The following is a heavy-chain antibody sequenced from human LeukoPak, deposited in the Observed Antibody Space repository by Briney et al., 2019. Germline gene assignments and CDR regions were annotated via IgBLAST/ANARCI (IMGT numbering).Heavy chain of an antibody. D-gene: IGHD5-18*01. Sequence: NPSETLSLTCTVSGGSISSSSYYWGWIRQPPGKGLEWIGSIYYSGGTYYNPSLKSRVTISVDTSKNQFSLKLSSVTAADTAVYYCARRIQLWFFDYWGQGTLVTVSS. CDR1: GGSISSSSYY. V-gene: IGHV4-39*07. CDR3: ARRIQLWFFDY. CDR2: IYYSGGT. J-gene: IGHJ4*02.